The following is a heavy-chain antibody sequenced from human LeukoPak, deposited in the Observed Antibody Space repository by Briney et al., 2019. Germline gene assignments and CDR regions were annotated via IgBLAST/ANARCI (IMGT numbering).Heavy chain of an antibody. Sequence: ASVKVSCKASGYTFTSYDINWVRQATGQGLEWMGWISAYNGDTHYAQKLQGRVTMTTDTFTSTAYMEPRSRRSDDTAVDYCARWGYDPLFDYWGQGTLVTVSS. CDR2: ISAYNGDT. J-gene: IGHJ4*02. CDR1: GYTFTSYD. V-gene: IGHV1-18*01. D-gene: IGHD3-16*01. CDR3: ARWGYDPLFDY.